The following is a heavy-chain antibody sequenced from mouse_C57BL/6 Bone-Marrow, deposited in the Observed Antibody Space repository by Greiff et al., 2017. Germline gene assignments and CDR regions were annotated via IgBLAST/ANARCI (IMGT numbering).Heavy chain of an antibody. Sequence: VQLQQSGPELVKPGASVKISCKASGYSFTDYNMNWVKQSNGKSLEWIGVINPNYGTTSYNQKFKGKATLTVDQSSSTAYMQLNILTSEDSAVYYGARNYGSSYWYVDVWGTGTTVTVSS. J-gene: IGHJ1*03. CDR2: INPNYGTT. CDR3: ARNYGSSYWYVDV. D-gene: IGHD1-1*01. V-gene: IGHV1-39*01. CDR1: GYSFTDYN.